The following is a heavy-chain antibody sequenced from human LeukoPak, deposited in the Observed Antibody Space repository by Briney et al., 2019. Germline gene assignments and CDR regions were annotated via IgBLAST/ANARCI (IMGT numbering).Heavy chain of an antibody. CDR1: GGSISTYY. CDR2: IYYSGST. Sequence: SETLSLTCTVSGGSISTYYWSWIRQPPGKGLEWIGYIYYSGSTNYNPSLKSRVTISVDTSKNQFSLKLSSVTAADTAVYYCASGSYYGMGAFDIWGQGTMVTVSS. V-gene: IGHV4-59*01. J-gene: IGHJ3*02. D-gene: IGHD1-26*01. CDR3: ASGSYYGMGAFDI.